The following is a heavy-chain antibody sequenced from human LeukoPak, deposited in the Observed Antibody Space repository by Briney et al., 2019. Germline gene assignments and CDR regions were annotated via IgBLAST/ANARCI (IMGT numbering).Heavy chain of an antibody. CDR3: ARTRFSQRYCSSTSCYGGHYYYYMDV. CDR1: GGSISSYY. D-gene: IGHD2-2*01. J-gene: IGHJ6*03. V-gene: IGHV4-4*07. Sequence: SETLSLTCTVSGGSISSYYWSWIRQPAGKGLEWIGRIYTSGSTNYNPSLKSRVTMSVDTSKNQFSLKLSSVTAADTAVYYCARTRFSQRYCSSTSCYGGHYYYYMDVWGKGTTVTVSS. CDR2: IYTSGST.